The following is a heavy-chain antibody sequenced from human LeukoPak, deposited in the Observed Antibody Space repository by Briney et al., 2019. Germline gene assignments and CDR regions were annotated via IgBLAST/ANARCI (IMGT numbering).Heavy chain of an antibody. D-gene: IGHD3-22*01. CDR1: GFTFSSYW. CDR3: ARAPSEIGGYYPEYFRH. J-gene: IGHJ1*01. V-gene: IGHV3-74*01. CDR2: IKSDGST. Sequence: SGGSLRLPCAASGFTFSSYWMHWVRQAPGKGLVWVSRIKSDGSTRYADSVKGRFTISRDNAKNTVSLQMTSLRAEDTGVYYCARAPSEIGGYYPEYFRHWGQGTLVIVSS.